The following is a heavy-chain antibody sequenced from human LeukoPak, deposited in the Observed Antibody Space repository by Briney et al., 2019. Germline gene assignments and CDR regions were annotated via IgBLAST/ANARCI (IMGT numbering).Heavy chain of an antibody. V-gene: IGHV1-46*01. J-gene: IGHJ4*02. CDR3: ARDQEGFDY. Sequence: ASVKVSCKASGYTFTSNYIHWVRQAPGQGLEWMGMIYRRDGSTSYAQKFQGRATVTRDTSPSTVHMELSGLRSEDTAVYYCARDQEGFDYWGQGTLVTVSS. CDR1: GYTFTSNY. CDR2: IYRRDGST.